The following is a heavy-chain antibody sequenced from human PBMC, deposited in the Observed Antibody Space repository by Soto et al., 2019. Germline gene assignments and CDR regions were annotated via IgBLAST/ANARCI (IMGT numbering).Heavy chain of an antibody. CDR3: ARGATVTQYDY. D-gene: IGHD4-17*01. CDR2: GSYSGTT. V-gene: IGHV4-61*01. Sequence: SETLSLTCTVSGVSVTSGSFYCAWIRQPPGKGLEWIGFGSYSGTTNYKPSLKSRVTISVETSRSQISLKVSSLTAADTAVYYCARGATVTQYDYWGQGTLVTVSS. CDR1: GVSVTSGSFY. J-gene: IGHJ4*02.